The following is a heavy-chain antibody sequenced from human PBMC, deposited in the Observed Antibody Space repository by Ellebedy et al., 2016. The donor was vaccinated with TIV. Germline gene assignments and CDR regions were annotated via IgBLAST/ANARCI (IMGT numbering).Heavy chain of an antibody. V-gene: IGHV1-24*01. D-gene: IGHD2-21*01. CDR2: IDPEDGQI. CDR1: GFTLPESP. Sequence: AASVKVSCKVSGFTLPESPMHWVRQAPGKGLEWMGGIDPEDGQIMYAQKFQGRFTMTEDKTTDTAFMELRSLRSEDTAVYYCATDLWSSGAFDVWGQGTVVIVSS. J-gene: IGHJ3*01. CDR3: ATDLWSSGAFDV.